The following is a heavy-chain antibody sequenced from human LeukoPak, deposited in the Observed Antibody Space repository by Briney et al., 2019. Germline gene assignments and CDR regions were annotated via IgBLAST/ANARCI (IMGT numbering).Heavy chain of an antibody. V-gene: IGHV3-48*03. CDR2: ITSSAGTI. J-gene: IGHJ4*02. CDR3: ATQRSGWHYFDY. D-gene: IGHD6-19*01. Sequence: GGSLRLSCAASGFTFSSYEMHWVRQAPGKGLEWISYITSSAGTIYYADSVKGRFTISRDNAKSSLYLQMNSLRVEDTAVYYCATQRSGWHYFDYWGQGTLVTVSS. CDR1: GFTFSSYE.